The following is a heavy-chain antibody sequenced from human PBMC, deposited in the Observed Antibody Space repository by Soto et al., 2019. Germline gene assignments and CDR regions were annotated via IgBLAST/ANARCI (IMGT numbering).Heavy chain of an antibody. CDR2: ISGGGAST. CDR1: GFTFSSYA. CDR3: ANDGYNSFDY. Sequence: GGSLRLSCASSGFTFSSYAMSWVRQAPGKGLEWVSTISGGGASTYYADSVKGRFTISRDNSKNTLYLQVNSLRAEDTAVYYCANDGYNSFDYWGQGTLVTVSS. D-gene: IGHD5-12*01. J-gene: IGHJ4*02. V-gene: IGHV3-23*01.